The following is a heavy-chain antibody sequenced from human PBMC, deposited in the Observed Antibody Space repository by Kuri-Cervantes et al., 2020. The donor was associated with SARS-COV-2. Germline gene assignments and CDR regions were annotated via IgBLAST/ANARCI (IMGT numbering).Heavy chain of an antibody. CDR2: ISHDGKNK. V-gene: IGHV3-30*18. Sequence: GGSLRLSCAASGFTVSRTDMHWVRQAPGKGLEWVAVISHDGKNKKCIASGKGRFTISRDNSQNTLYLHMKSLRSEDTAMYYCAKDRVGVQDFWGQGTLVTVSS. D-gene: IGHD2-21*01. CDR3: AKDRVGVQDF. J-gene: IGHJ4*02. CDR1: GFTVSRTD.